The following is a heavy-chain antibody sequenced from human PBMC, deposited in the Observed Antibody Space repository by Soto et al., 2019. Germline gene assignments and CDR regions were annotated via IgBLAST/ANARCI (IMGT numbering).Heavy chain of an antibody. D-gene: IGHD1-1*01. J-gene: IGHJ4*02. CDR2: ISYDGSND. V-gene: IGHV3-30*18. CDR3: TKEYIVGTTWGYFES. Sequence: QVQLVQSGGGVVQPGRSLRLSCVASGFIFSTYGMHWVRQVPGKGLEWVAHISYDGSNDYYADSVKGRFTVSRDNAKNTLDLQMNGLKTEATALYYCTKEYIVGTTWGYFESWGQGALVIVSS. CDR1: GFIFSTYG.